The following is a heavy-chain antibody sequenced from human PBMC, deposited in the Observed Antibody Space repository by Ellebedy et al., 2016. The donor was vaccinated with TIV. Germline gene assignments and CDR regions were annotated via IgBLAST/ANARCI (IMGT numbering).Heavy chain of an antibody. D-gene: IGHD6-13*01. CDR1: GFTFSTYA. J-gene: IGHJ4*02. Sequence: GGSLRLSCAASGFTFSTYAMNWVRQAPGKGLEWLSYIGSSSSPIFYADSVKGRFTVSRDNAKNSLYLQMNGLRAEDTALYYCTGHPSSNWFTYWGQGTLVTVSS. CDR3: TGHPSSNWFTY. V-gene: IGHV3-48*04. CDR2: IGSSSSPI.